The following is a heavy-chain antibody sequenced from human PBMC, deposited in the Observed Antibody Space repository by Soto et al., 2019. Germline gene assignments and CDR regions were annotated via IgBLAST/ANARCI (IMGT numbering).Heavy chain of an antibody. CDR1: GGTFSSYA. CDR3: ARLSYYDFWSGYYVLDDY. CDR2: IIPIFGTA. V-gene: IGHV1-69*01. D-gene: IGHD3-3*01. Sequence: QVQLVQSGAEVKKPGSSVKVSCKASGGTFSSYAISWVRQAPGQGLEWMGGIIPIFGTANYAQKFQGRVTITADESTSTAYMELSSLRSEDTAVYYCARLSYYDFWSGYYVLDDYWGQGTLVTVSS. J-gene: IGHJ4*02.